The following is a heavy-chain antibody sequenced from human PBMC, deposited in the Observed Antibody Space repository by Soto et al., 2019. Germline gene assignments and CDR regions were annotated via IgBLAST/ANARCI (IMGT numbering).Heavy chain of an antibody. CDR2: IYSGGST. V-gene: IGHV3-53*01. CDR1: GFTVSSNY. Sequence: GGSLRLSCAASGFTVSSNYMSWVRQAPGKGLEWVSVIYSGGSTYYADSVKGRFTISRDNSKNTLYLQMNSLRAEDTAVYYCAREDTAMVYFDYWGQGTLVTVSS. CDR3: AREDTAMVYFDY. D-gene: IGHD5-18*01. J-gene: IGHJ4*02.